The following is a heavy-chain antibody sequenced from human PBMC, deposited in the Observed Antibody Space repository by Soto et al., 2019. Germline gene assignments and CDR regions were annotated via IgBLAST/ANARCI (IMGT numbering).Heavy chain of an antibody. J-gene: IGHJ4*02. CDR1: GFTFSSYG. D-gene: IGHD2-21*01. CDR2: IWYDGSNK. V-gene: IGHV3-33*01. Sequence: QVQLVESGGGVVQPGRSLRLSCAASGFTFSSYGMHWVRQAPGKGLEWVAVIWYDGSNKYYADSVKGRFTISRDNSKNXLYLQMNSLRAEDTAVYYCARGWRWLQFDQVHFDYWGQGTLVTVSS. CDR3: ARGWRWLQFDQVHFDY.